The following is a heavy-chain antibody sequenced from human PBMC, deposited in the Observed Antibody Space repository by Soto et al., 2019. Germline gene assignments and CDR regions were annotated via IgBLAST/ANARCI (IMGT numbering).Heavy chain of an antibody. Sequence: QVQLVQSGAEVKKPGSSVKVSCKASGGSFSSYIISWVRQAPGQGLEWMGGIIPIFGAATYAQKFQDRVTVTADESARTAYMALRSLRSEDTALYYCARAFASNKYWFDPWGQGTRVTVS. CDR1: GGSFSSYI. V-gene: IGHV1-69*01. CDR2: IIPIFGAA. D-gene: IGHD3-16*01. CDR3: ARAFASNKYWFDP. J-gene: IGHJ5*02.